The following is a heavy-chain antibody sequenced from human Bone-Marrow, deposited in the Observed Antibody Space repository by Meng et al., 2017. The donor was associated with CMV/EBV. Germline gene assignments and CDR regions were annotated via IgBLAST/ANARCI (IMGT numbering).Heavy chain of an antibody. CDR1: GFTFDDYG. J-gene: IGHJ6*02. CDR2: INWNGGST. CDR3: ARDVRGATPGYYYGMYV. D-gene: IGHD1-26*01. Sequence: GESLKISCAASGFTFDDYGMSWVRQAPGKGLEWVSGINWNGGSTGYADSVKGRFTISRDNAKNSLYLQMNSLRAEDTALYHCARDVRGATPGYYYGMYVWGQGTTVTVSS. V-gene: IGHV3-20*01.